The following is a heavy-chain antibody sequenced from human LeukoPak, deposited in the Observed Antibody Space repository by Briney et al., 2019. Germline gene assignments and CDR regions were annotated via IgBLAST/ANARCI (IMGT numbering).Heavy chain of an antibody. CDR3: ARTLGDWLFGSYYFDY. Sequence: GGSLRLSCAASGFTFSSYAMHWVRQAPGKGLEWVAVISYDGSNKYYADSVKGRFTISRDNSKNTLYLQMNSLRAEDTAGYYCARTLGDWLFGSYYFDYWGQGTLVTVSS. V-gene: IGHV3-30-3*01. J-gene: IGHJ4*02. CDR2: ISYDGSNK. D-gene: IGHD3-9*01. CDR1: GFTFSSYA.